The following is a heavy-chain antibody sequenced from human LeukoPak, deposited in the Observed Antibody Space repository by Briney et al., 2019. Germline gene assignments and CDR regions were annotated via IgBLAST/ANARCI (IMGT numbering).Heavy chain of an antibody. CDR1: GFTFSSYA. CDR3: ARHGGNYYDSSGYYFGYDY. J-gene: IGHJ4*02. D-gene: IGHD3-22*01. V-gene: IGHV3-23*01. Sequence: PGGSLRLSCAASGFTFSSYAMSWVRQAPGKGLEWVSAISGSGGSTYYADSVKGRFTISRDNSKNTLYLQINSLRAEDTAVYYCARHGGNYYDSSGYYFGYDYWGQGTLVTVSS. CDR2: ISGSGGST.